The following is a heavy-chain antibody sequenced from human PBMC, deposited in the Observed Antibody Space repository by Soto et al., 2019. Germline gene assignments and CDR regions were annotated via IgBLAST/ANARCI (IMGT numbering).Heavy chain of an antibody. D-gene: IGHD3-3*01. CDR1: GGSISSGGYS. V-gene: IGHV4-30-2*01. Sequence: QLQLQESGSGLVKPSQTLSLTCAVSGGSISSGGYSWSWIRQPPGKGLEWIGYIYHSGSTYYNPSRKSRVTITVDRSKNQFSLKLSSVTAADTAVYYCARGAGDFWSGYYPGVYYYGMDVWGQGTTVTVSS. J-gene: IGHJ6*02. CDR3: ARGAGDFWSGYYPGVYYYGMDV. CDR2: IYHSGST.